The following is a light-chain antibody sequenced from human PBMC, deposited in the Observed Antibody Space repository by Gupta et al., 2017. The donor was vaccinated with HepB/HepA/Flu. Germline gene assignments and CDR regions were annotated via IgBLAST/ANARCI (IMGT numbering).Light chain of an antibody. V-gene: IGKV1-27*01. CDR2: DAA. Sequence: DIQMTQSPSSLSASIGDRVTITCRASQAISNNLAWYQQKSGRVPILLIYDAATLQSGVPSRFSGGGSGTDFTLTISSLQPEDVAMYYCQQYDSSPLTFGGGTKVEI. CDR3: QQYDSSPLT. CDR1: QAISNN. J-gene: IGKJ4*01.